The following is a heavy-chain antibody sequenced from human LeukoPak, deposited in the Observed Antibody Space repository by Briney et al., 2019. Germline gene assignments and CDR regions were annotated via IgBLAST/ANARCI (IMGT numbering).Heavy chain of an antibody. CDR3: ARHRGSVLRVDY. D-gene: IGHD3-10*01. V-gene: IGHV5-10-1*01. CDR1: GYSFTSYW. CDR2: IDPSDSYT. J-gene: IGHJ4*02. Sequence: GESLKISCKGSGYSFTSYWISWVRQMPGKGLEWMGRIDPSDSYTNYSPSFQGHVTIPADKSISTAYLQWSSLKASDTAMYYCARHRGSVLRVDYWGQGTLVTVSS.